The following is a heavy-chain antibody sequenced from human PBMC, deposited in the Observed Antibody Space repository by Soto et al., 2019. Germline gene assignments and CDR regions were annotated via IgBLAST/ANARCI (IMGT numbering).Heavy chain of an antibody. CDR1: GFTFSNYA. D-gene: IGHD4-4*01. Sequence: HPGGSLRLSCAASGFTFSNYAMNWVRQAPGKGLEWVSAVSGSGGSTYYADSVKGRFTISRDNSKNTLSLQMNTLRAEDTAVYYCAKGRGLQSPSYDMDVWGQGTTVTVSS. CDR3: AKGRGLQSPSYDMDV. J-gene: IGHJ6*02. V-gene: IGHV3-23*01. CDR2: VSGSGGST.